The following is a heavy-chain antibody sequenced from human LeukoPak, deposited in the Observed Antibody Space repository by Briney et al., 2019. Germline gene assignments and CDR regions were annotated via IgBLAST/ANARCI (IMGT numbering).Heavy chain of an antibody. D-gene: IGHD6-6*01. V-gene: IGHV3-30-3*01. J-gene: IGHJ4*02. CDR2: ISYDGSNK. Sequence: GGSLRLSCAASGFTFSSYAMHWVRQAPGKGLEWVAVISYDGSNKYYADSVKGRFTISRDNSKNTLYLQMNSLRAEDTAIYYCARSTSSVFDYWGQGTLVTVSS. CDR3: ARSTSSVFDY. CDR1: GFTFSSYA.